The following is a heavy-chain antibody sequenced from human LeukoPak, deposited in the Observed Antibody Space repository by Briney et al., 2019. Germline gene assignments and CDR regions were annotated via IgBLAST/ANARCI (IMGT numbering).Heavy chain of an antibody. CDR1: GFTFSSYG. V-gene: IGHV3-30*02. Sequence: PGGSLRLSCAASGFTFSSYGMHWVRQAPGKGLEWVAFMRYDGTNKYYADSVKGRFTISRDNSKNTLYLQMNSLRAEDTAVYYCAKAITMIVVAPRGAFDIWGQGTMVTVSS. CDR2: MRYDGTNK. CDR3: AKAITMIVVAPRGAFDI. D-gene: IGHD3-22*01. J-gene: IGHJ3*02.